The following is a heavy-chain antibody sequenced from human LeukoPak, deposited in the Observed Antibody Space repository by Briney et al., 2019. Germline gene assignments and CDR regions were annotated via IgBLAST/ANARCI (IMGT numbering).Heavy chain of an antibody. J-gene: IGHJ4*02. Sequence: GGSLRLSCAASGFTFSSYWMHWVRKVPAKGLVWVSRIKSDGTTTNYADSVKGRFTISRDNAKNTLYLQMNSLRAEDTAVYYCAREEFKGFDYWGQGNLVTVSS. CDR2: IKSDGTTT. D-gene: IGHD3-10*01. V-gene: IGHV3-74*01. CDR1: GFTFSSYW. CDR3: AREEFKGFDY.